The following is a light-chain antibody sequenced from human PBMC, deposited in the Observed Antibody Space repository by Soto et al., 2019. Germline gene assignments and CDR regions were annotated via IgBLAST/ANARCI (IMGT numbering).Light chain of an antibody. V-gene: IGLV2-23*02. CDR2: EVS. Sequence: QPVLTQPASVSVSPGQSITISCTRTSSDVGSYNLVSWYQQHPGKAPKLMIYEVSKRPSGVSNRFSGSKSGNTASLTISGLQAEDEADYYCCSYAGSSTRYVFGTGTKVTVL. CDR1: SSDVGSYNL. CDR3: CSYAGSSTRYV. J-gene: IGLJ1*01.